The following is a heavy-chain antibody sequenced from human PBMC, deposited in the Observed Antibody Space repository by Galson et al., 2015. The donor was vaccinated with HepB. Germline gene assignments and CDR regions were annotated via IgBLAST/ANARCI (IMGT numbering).Heavy chain of an antibody. V-gene: IGHV3-43*01. Sequence: SLRLSCAASGFTFDDYTTHWVRQAPGKGLEWVSLISWDGGSTYYADSVKGRFTISRDNSKNSLYLQMNSLRTEDTALYYCAKKRMVRGVIIEEFDYWGQGTLVTVSS. D-gene: IGHD3-10*01. J-gene: IGHJ4*02. CDR2: ISWDGGST. CDR1: GFTFDDYT. CDR3: AKKRMVRGVIIEEFDY.